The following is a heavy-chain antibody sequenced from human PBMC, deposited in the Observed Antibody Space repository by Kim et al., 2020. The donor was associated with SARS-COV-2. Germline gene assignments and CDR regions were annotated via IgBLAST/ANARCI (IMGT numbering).Heavy chain of an antibody. CDR1: GFIFDDYT. CDR3: AKELLPMNGDYGYNLHH. J-gene: IGHJ5*02. Sequence: GGSLRLSCAASGFIFDDYTMHWVRQGPGRGLEWVSLIIWNGDTIYYADSVKGRFTISRDNRKNSLYLQMNSLRTDDTALYYCAKELLPMNGDYGYNLHHWGQGTLVTVSS. CDR2: IIWNGDTI. D-gene: IGHD4-17*01. V-gene: IGHV3-43*01.